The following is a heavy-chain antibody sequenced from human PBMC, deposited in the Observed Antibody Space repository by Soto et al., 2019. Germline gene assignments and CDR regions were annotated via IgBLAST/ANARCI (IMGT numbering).Heavy chain of an antibody. J-gene: IGHJ6*02. CDR1: GFTFSSYS. CDR3: ARDMYDFWSGYPHRYYYYGMDV. Sequence: EVQLVESGGGLVKPGGSLRLSCAASGFTFSSYSMNWVRQAPGKGLEWVSSISSSGSTIYYADSVKGRFTISRDNAKNSLYLQMNSLRAEDTAVYYCARDMYDFWSGYPHRYYYYGMDVWGQGTTVTVSS. D-gene: IGHD3-3*01. V-gene: IGHV3-21*01. CDR2: ISSSGSTI.